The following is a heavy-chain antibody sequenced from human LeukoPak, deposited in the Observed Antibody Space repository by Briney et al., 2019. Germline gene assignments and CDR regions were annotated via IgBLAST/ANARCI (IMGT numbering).Heavy chain of an antibody. J-gene: IGHJ4*02. D-gene: IGHD2-8*01. CDR3: ARIMDLLGVHFDF. V-gene: IGHV3-7*01. CDR2: MRQDGGEI. CDR1: GFTFSSYW. Sequence: GGSLRLSCAASGFTFSSYWMSWVRQAPGKGLEWVATMRQDGGEIYYVDSVRGRFTISGDNAKNSLYLQMNSLRAEDTAMYYCARIMDLLGVHFDFWGQGTMVTVSS.